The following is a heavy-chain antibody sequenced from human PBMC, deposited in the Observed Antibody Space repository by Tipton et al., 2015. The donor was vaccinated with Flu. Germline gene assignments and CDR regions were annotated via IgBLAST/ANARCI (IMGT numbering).Heavy chain of an antibody. Sequence: QVQLVQSGAEVKKPGASVKVSCKASGYTFTGYYMHWVRQAPGQGLEWMGWINPNSGGTNYAQKFQGRVTMTRDTSISTAYMELSRLTSDDPAVYYCARGVTTVTTHYYYYGMDVWGQGTTVTVSS. J-gene: IGHJ6*02. CDR2: INPNSGGT. CDR1: GYTFTGYY. V-gene: IGHV1-2*02. CDR3: ARGVTTVTTHYYYYGMDV. D-gene: IGHD4-17*01.